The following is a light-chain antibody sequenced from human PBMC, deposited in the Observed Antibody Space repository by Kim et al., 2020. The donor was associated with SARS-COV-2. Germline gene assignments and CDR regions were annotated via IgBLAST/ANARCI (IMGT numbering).Light chain of an antibody. CDR1: SSEVGSYDF. J-gene: IGLJ3*02. Sequence: GQSITISGTGASSEVGSYDFVSWYQQHPGKAPKLMIYEVTKRPSGVSHRFSGSKSGNTASLTISGLQAEDEADYYCCSFAGSSTWVFGGGTQLTVL. CDR2: EVT. CDR3: CSFAGSSTWV. V-gene: IGLV2-23*02.